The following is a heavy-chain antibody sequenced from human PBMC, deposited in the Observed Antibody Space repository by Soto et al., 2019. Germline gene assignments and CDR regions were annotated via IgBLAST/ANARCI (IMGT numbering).Heavy chain of an antibody. CDR3: ARAVMGHDNYETIGYYFDL. CDR1: GYTFTKFH. CDR2: IDPSGGVT. V-gene: IGHV1-46*01. D-gene: IGHD3-16*01. Sequence: ASVKVSCKASGYTFTKFHIHWVRQAPGQGLEWMGMIDPSGGVTRDAQRFQGRITMTSDTSTGSVYMELRGLTSEDTDVYYCARAVMGHDNYETIGYYFDLWGPGTLVTV. J-gene: IGHJ4*02.